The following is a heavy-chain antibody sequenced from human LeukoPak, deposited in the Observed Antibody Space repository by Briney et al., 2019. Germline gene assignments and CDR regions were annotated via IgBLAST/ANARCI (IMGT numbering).Heavy chain of an antibody. J-gene: IGHJ4*02. D-gene: IGHD3-3*01. Sequence: ASVKVSCKTSGYTFSTYDINWVRQAAGQGLEWMGWMNPNSGNTGFAQKLQGRVTMTTDTSTSTAYMELRSLRSDDTAVYYCARDHSAASNFWSGYRRTYFDYWGQGTLVTVSS. CDR3: ARDHSAASNFWSGYRRTYFDY. CDR2: MNPNSGNT. CDR1: GYTFSTYD. V-gene: IGHV1-8*02.